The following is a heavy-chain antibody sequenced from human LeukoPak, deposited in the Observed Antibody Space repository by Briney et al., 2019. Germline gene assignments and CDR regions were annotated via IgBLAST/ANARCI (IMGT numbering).Heavy chain of an antibody. CDR1: GFTFNTYT. V-gene: IGHV3-30*18. D-gene: IGHD2-15*01. J-gene: IGHJ6*02. Sequence: GGSLRLSCAASGFTFNTYTMNWVRQAPGKGLEWVAVISDDGSNKSYADSVKGRFTISRDNSKNTLYLEMNSLRLEDTAVYYCVKDLGAEDYYGMDVWGQGTTVTVSS. CDR2: ISDDGSNK. CDR3: VKDLGAEDYYGMDV.